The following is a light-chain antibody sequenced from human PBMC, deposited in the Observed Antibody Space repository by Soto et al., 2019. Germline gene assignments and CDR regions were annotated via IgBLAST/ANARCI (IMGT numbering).Light chain of an antibody. CDR1: QSVSGN. J-gene: IGKJ1*01. V-gene: IGKV3-15*01. Sequence: EIVMTQSPATLSVSPGDRVTLSCRASQSVSGNLAWYQLKPGQAPRLLIYGASTRATGIPARFSGSGSGTEFTLTISSLQSEDFAIYYCQQYDNWPQTFGQGTKVDNK. CDR3: QQYDNWPQT. CDR2: GAS.